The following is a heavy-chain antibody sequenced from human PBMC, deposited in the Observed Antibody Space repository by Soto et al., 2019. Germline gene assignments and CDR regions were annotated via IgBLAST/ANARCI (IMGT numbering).Heavy chain of an antibody. CDR1: GGTFSSYA. D-gene: IGHD6-13*01. Sequence: QVQLVQSGAEVKKPGSSVKVSCKASGGTFSSYAISWVRQAPGQGLVWMGGVIPIFGTANYAQKLQGRVTITADESTSTAYMELSSLRSEDTAVYYCARVVGYSSSWDRFGQKFYYYYGMDVWGQGTTVTVSS. V-gene: IGHV1-69*01. CDR3: ARVVGYSSSWDRFGQKFYYYYGMDV. J-gene: IGHJ6*02. CDR2: VIPIFGTA.